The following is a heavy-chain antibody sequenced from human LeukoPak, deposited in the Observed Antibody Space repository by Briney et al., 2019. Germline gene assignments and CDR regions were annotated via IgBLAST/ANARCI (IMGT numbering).Heavy chain of an antibody. J-gene: IGHJ4*02. Sequence: GGSLRLSCAASGFTFSSYGMHWVRQAPGKGLEWVAFIRYDGSNKYYADSVKGRFTISRDNAKNSLYLQMNSLRAEDTALYYCARIGSGSYYGDIDYWGQGTLVTVSS. CDR3: ARIGSGSYYGDIDY. CDR1: GFTFSSYG. V-gene: IGHV3-30*02. CDR2: IRYDGSNK. D-gene: IGHD3-10*01.